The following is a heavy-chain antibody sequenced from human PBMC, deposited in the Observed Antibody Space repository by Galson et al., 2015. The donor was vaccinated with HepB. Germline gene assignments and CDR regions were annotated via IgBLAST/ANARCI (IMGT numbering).Heavy chain of an antibody. V-gene: IGHV3-33*01. Sequence: SLRLSCAASGFTFSSYGMHWVRQAPGKGLEWVAVIWYDGSNKYYADSVKGRFTISRDNSKNTLYLQMNSLRAEDTAVYYCARDALRFLVWGFDYWGQGTLVTVSS. CDR2: IWYDGSNK. CDR3: ARDALRFLVWGFDY. J-gene: IGHJ4*02. D-gene: IGHD3-3*01. CDR1: GFTFSSYG.